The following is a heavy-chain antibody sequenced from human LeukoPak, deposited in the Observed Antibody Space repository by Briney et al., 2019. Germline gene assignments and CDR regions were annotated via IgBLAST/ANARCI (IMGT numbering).Heavy chain of an antibody. J-gene: IGHJ4*02. CDR1: GFTFSNYG. D-gene: IGHD6-13*01. V-gene: IGHV3-33*01. CDR2: TWYDGSTK. Sequence: PGRSLRLSCAASGFTFSNYGMHWVRQAPGKGLEWVAVTWYDGSTKYYADSVEGRFTISRDNSKNTLYLQMNSLRAEDTAVYYCARRTFSGAGTGGDFDYWGQGTLVTVSS. CDR3: ARRTFSGAGTGGDFDY.